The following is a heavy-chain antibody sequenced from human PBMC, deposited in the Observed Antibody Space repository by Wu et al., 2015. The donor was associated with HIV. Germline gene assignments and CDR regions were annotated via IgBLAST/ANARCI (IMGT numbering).Heavy chain of an antibody. V-gene: IGHV1-69*05. CDR1: GDTFSNYT. CDR2: IIPIFGST. D-gene: IGHD2-2*01. Sequence: QVQLVQSGAEVRKPGSSVKVSCKASGDTFSNYTISWVRQAPGQGLEWMGGIIPIFGSTNYPQRFQGRVTITTHESTSTVYMDLSGLTTEDTAVYYCAGGLLGTQRRTSGYDYYFDFWGQGTLVAVSS. CDR3: AGGLLGTQRRTSGYDYYFDF. J-gene: IGHJ4*02.